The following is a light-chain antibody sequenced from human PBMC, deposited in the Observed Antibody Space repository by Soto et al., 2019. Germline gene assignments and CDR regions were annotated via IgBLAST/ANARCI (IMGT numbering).Light chain of an antibody. CDR2: DVS. J-gene: IGLJ2*01. CDR3: SLYTSSAGV. V-gene: IGLV2-14*01. Sequence: QSALTQPASVSGSPGQSITISCTGTSSDVGGYNYVSWYQQHPGKAPKLMIYDVSNRPSGVSNRFSGSKSGNTASLTISGLQAEDEADYYCSLYTSSAGVFGGGTKLTVL. CDR1: SSDVGGYNY.